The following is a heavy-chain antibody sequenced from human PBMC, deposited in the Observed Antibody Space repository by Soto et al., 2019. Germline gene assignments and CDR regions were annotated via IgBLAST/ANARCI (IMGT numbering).Heavy chain of an antibody. CDR3: ARDAVAGLSYFDY. J-gene: IGHJ4*02. CDR1: GGSISSYY. Sequence: QVQLQESCPGLVKPSETLSLTCTVSGGSISSYYWSWIRQPPGKGLEWIGYIYYSGSTNYNPSLKSRVTISVDTSKNQFSLKLSSVTAADTAVYYCARDAVAGLSYFDYWGQGTLVTVSS. V-gene: IGHV4-59*01. D-gene: IGHD6-19*01. CDR2: IYYSGST.